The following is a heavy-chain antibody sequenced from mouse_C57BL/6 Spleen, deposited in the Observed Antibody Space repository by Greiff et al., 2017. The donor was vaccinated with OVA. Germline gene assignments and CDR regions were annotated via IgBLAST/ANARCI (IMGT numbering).Heavy chain of an antibody. CDR2: IYPGDGDT. J-gene: IGHJ3*01. CDR1: GYAFSSSW. V-gene: IGHV1-82*01. D-gene: IGHD4-1*01. Sequence: VQLVESGPELVKPGASVKISCKASGYAFSSSWMNWVKQRPGKGLEWIGRIYPGDGDTNYNGKFKGKATLTADKSSSTAYMQLSSLTSEDSAVYFCAPLTGEFAYWGQGTLVTVSA. CDR3: APLTGEFAY.